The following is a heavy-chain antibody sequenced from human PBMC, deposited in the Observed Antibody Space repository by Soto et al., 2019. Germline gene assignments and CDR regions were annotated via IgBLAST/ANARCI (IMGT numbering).Heavy chain of an antibody. CDR2: ISDSGDIT. CDR3: AKDLSSGRYGARYFDS. Sequence: PGGSLRLSCAASGFAFSDYAMSWVRQAPGKGLEWVSGISDSGDITYYADSVKGRFTISRDNSRNTVNLQMNSLGDEDTAVYYCAKDLSSGRYGARYFDSWGQGILVTVSS. CDR1: GFAFSDYA. D-gene: IGHD6-19*01. J-gene: IGHJ4*02. V-gene: IGHV3-23*01.